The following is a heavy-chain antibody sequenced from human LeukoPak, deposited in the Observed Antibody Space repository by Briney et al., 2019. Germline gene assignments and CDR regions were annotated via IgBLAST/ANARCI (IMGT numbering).Heavy chain of an antibody. Sequence: HPGGSLRLSCAASGFTFSSYEMNWVRQAPGKGLEWVSYISSSGSTIYYADSVKGRFTISRDNAKNSLYLQMNSLRAEDTAVYYCAKSGSYSIKDFDYWGQGTLVTVSS. CDR1: GFTFSSYE. D-gene: IGHD1-26*01. V-gene: IGHV3-48*03. CDR2: ISSSGSTI. CDR3: AKSGSYSIKDFDY. J-gene: IGHJ4*02.